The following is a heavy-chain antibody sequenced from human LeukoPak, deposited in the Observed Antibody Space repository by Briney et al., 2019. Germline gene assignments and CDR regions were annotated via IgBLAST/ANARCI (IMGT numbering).Heavy chain of an antibody. CDR3: ARKMEGGGRDFDY. V-gene: IGHV3-23*01. D-gene: IGHD5-24*01. CDR1: GFTFSTYA. Sequence: GGSLRLSCTASGFTFSTYAMSWVRQAPGKGLEWVSAISATSGSIYYADSVKGRFTISRDNSKNTLYLQMNSLRAEDTAIYYCARKMEGGGRDFDYRGQGTLVTVSS. J-gene: IGHJ4*02. CDR2: ISATSGSI.